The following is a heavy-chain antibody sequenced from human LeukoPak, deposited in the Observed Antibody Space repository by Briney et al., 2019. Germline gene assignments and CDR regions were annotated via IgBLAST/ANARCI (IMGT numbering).Heavy chain of an antibody. V-gene: IGHV4-4*09. CDR1: GGSISSYY. CDR3: ARGSGYCSSTSCYEFDP. Sequence: SETLSLTCTVSGGSISSYYWSWNRQPPGKGLEWIGYIYTSGSTNYNPSLKSRVTISVDTSKNQFSLKLSSVTAADTAVYYCARGSGYCSSTSCYEFDPWGQGTLATVSS. D-gene: IGHD2-2*01. CDR2: IYTSGST. J-gene: IGHJ5*02.